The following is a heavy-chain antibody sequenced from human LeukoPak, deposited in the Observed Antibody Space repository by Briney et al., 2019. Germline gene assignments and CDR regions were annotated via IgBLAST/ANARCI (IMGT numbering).Heavy chain of an antibody. CDR3: TTVSVRYFDWLFQGLDY. CDR2: IKSKTDGGTT. Sequence: PGGSLRLSCAASGFTFSNAWMSWVRQAPGKGLDWVGRIKSKTDGGTTDYAAPVKGRFTISRDDSKNTLYLQMNSLKTEDTAVYYCTTVSVRYFDWLFQGLDYWGQGTLVTVSS. D-gene: IGHD3-9*01. J-gene: IGHJ4*02. CDR1: GFTFSNAW. V-gene: IGHV3-15*01.